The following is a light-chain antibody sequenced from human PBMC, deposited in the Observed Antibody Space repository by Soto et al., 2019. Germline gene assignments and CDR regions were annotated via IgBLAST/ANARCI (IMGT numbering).Light chain of an antibody. CDR1: SSDVGGYNS. Sequence: QSALSQPDSVSGSPGQSITISCTGTSSDVGGYNSVSWYQQHPGKAPKLIIYEVSRRPSGVSNRFSGAKSGNTASLTISWLQAEDEADYYCCSFTTSTTYVFGTGTKLTVL. CDR3: CSFTTSTTYV. V-gene: IGLV2-14*01. J-gene: IGLJ1*01. CDR2: EVS.